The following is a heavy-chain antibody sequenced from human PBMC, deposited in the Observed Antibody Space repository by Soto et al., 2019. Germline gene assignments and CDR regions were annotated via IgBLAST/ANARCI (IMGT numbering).Heavy chain of an antibody. J-gene: IGHJ5*02. CDR1: GGSISSYY. V-gene: IGHV4-59*08. CDR2: IYYSGST. D-gene: IGHD2-2*01. Sequence: ETLSLTCTVSGGSISSYYWSWIRQPPGKGLEWIGYIYYSGSTNYNPSLKSRVTISVDTSKNQFSLKLSSVTAADTAVYYCARHRGYCSSTSCYEYNWFDPWGQGTLVTVSS. CDR3: ARHRGYCSSTSCYEYNWFDP.